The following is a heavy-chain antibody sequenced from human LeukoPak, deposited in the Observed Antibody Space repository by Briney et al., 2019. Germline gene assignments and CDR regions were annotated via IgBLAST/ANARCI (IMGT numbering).Heavy chain of an antibody. CDR2: IYGNDDG. CDR1: GFSLTGGGAG. D-gene: IGHD5-18*01. Sequence: SGPTLRQPTPTLTLTCSFSGFSLTGGGAGVGWVRQPPGKALECLALIYGNDDGRYSPSLRSRLTISKDTSKKQVVLTVTNMQPADTGTYFCAHRHFIGYTYAFWGPGIRVPVSS. V-gene: IGHV2-5*01. CDR3: AHRHFIGYTYAF. J-gene: IGHJ4*02.